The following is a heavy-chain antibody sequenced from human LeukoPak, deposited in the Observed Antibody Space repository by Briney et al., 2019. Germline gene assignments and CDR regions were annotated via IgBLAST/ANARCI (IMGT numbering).Heavy chain of an antibody. CDR1: GGSFSGYY. Sequence: SETLSLTCAVYGGSFSGYYWSWIRQPPGKGLEWIGEINRSGSTNYNPSLKSRVTISVDTSKNQFSLKLSSVTAADTAVYYCARGQYSSTWYDYWGQGTLVTVSS. V-gene: IGHV4-34*01. CDR3: ARGQYSSTWYDY. J-gene: IGHJ4*02. CDR2: INRSGST. D-gene: IGHD6-13*01.